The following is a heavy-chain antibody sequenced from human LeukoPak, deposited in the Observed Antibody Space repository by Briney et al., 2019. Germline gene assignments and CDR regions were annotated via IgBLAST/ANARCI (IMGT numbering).Heavy chain of an antibody. D-gene: IGHD6-6*01. Sequence: GGSLRLSCAASGFTFSSYAMSWVRQAPGKGLEWVSAISGSGGSTYYADSVKGRFTISRDNSKNTLYLQMNSLRAEDTAVYYCAKHAARSSSSGYYFDYWGQGTLVPVSS. CDR1: GFTFSSYA. CDR3: AKHAARSSSSGYYFDY. V-gene: IGHV3-23*01. CDR2: ISGSGGST. J-gene: IGHJ4*02.